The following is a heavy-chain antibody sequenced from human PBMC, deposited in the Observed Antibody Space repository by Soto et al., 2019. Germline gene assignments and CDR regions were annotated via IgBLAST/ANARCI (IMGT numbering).Heavy chain of an antibody. V-gene: IGHV1-18*01. CDR2: IRPYNGDT. J-gene: IGHJ6*03. Sequence: QAQLVQSGSEVKRPGASVKVSCKASGYSFSSYGIVWVRQAPGQGLEWMGWIRPYNGDTNSAQKFQDRVTLTTDTSTSTAYMELRSLRYDDTAVYYCARRAEDHYFYYMGVWGKGTTVTVSS. D-gene: IGHD1-26*01. CDR1: GYSFSSYG. CDR3: ARRAEDHYFYYMGV.